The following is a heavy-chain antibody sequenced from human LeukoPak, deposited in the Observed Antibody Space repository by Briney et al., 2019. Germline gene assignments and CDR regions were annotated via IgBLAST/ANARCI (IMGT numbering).Heavy chain of an antibody. D-gene: IGHD3-10*01. CDR1: GYRFSSYW. CDR2: IDPDDSDT. V-gene: IGHV5-51*01. CDR3: SRGGEGEGYFYFYFDV. J-gene: IGHJ6*03. Sequence: GESLKISCKGSGYRFSSYWIAWVRQMPGKGLEWMGSIDPDDSDTRYSPPFEGQVTISADKSTNTAYLHGKSLKASDTATYFCSRGGEGEGYFYFYFDVWGKGTTVIVSS.